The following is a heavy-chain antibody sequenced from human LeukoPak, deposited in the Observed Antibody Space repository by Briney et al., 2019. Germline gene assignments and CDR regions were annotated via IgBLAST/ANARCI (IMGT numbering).Heavy chain of an antibody. V-gene: IGHV3-21*01. D-gene: IGHD3-22*01. CDR2: ISSSSSYT. J-gene: IGHJ4*02. CDR1: GFTFSSYS. Sequence: GGSLRLSCAASGFTFSSYSMNWVRQAPGEGLEWVSSISSSSSYTNYADSVKGRFTISRDNAKNSLYLQMNSLRAEDTAVYYCARVYDSSGYSPFDYWGQGTLVTVSS. CDR3: ARVYDSSGYSPFDY.